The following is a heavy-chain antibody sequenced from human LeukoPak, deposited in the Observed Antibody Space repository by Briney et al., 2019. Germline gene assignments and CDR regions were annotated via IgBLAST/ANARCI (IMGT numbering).Heavy chain of an antibody. J-gene: IGHJ3*02. CDR1: GFTLSSYS. CDR3: AREGYDILTGDAFDI. Sequence: GGSLRLSCAASGFTLSSYSMNWVRQAPGKGLEWVSSISSSSSSYIYYADSVKGRFTISRDNAKNSLYLQMNSLRAEDTAVYYCAREGYDILTGDAFDIWGQGTMVTVSS. V-gene: IGHV3-21*01. D-gene: IGHD3-9*01. CDR2: ISSSSSSYI.